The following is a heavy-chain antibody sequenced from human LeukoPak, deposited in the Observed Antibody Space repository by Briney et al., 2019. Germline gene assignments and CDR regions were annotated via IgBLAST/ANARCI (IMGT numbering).Heavy chain of an antibody. J-gene: IGHJ4*02. D-gene: IGHD1-20*01. CDR2: IYYSGST. CDR1: GGSISSGDYY. CDR3: ARHGDNWNGRAPLDY. Sequence: KPSETLSLTCTVSGGSISSGDYYWSWIRQPPGKGLEWIGYIYYSGSTYYNPSLKSRVTISVDTSKNQFSLKLSSVTAADTAVYYCARHGDNWNGRAPLDYWGQGTLVTVSS. V-gene: IGHV4-30-4*01.